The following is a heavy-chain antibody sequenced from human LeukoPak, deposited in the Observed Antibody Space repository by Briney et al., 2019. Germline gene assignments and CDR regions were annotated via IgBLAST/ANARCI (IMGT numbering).Heavy chain of an antibody. V-gene: IGHV1-18*01. J-gene: IGHJ3*01. CDR3: AIGQGVITWGGADVYDV. Sequence: GASVRVPCKASENTFTNYGINWVRQAPGQRPEWMGWFSPYNGDTKYAPKLKGRVTLTADTLTSTAYMELRTLISDDTATYYCAIGQGVITWGGADVYDVWGQGTTVIVSS. CDR2: FSPYNGDT. CDR1: ENTFTNYG. D-gene: IGHD3-16*01.